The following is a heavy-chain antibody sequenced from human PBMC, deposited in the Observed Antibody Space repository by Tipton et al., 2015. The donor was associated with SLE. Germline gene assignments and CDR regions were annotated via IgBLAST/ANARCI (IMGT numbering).Heavy chain of an antibody. V-gene: IGHV4-34*01. J-gene: IGHJ2*01. CDR2: INHSGRT. D-gene: IGHD1-26*01. CDR1: GGSFSGYY. Sequence: TLSLTCAVYGGSFSGYYWSWIRQPPGKGREWIGEINHSGRTNYNPSLKSRVTISVDTSKNQFSLKLSSVTAADTAVYYCARRGSWWYFDLWGRGALVTVSS. CDR3: ARRGSWWYFDL.